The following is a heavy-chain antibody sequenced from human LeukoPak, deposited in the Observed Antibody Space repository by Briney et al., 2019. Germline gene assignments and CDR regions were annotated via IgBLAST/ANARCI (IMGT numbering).Heavy chain of an antibody. D-gene: IGHD3-3*01. CDR2: IYYSGST. Sequence: PSETLSLTCTVSGGSISSSSYYWGWIRQPPGKGLEWIGSIYYSGSTSYNPSLKSRVTISVDTSKNHFSLKLSSVTAADTAVDYCARQTRITIFGNNLFDPWGQGTLVTVSS. CDR3: ARQTRITIFGNNLFDP. V-gene: IGHV4-39*01. J-gene: IGHJ5*02. CDR1: GGSISSSSYY.